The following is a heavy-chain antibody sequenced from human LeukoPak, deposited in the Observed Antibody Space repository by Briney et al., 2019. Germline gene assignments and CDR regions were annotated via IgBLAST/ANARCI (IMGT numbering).Heavy chain of an antibody. CDR3: AKRGVVIRVILVGFHKEAYYFDS. J-gene: IGHJ4*02. D-gene: IGHD3-22*01. CDR2: VSGSGGST. V-gene: IGHV3-23*01. CDR1: GITLANYG. Sequence: GGSLRLSCVGSGITLANYGMSWVRQAPGKGLEWVAGVSGSGGSTNYADSVKGRFTISRDNPKNRLYLQMNSLRAEDTAVYFCAKRGVVIRVILVGFHKEAYYFDSWGQGALVTVSS.